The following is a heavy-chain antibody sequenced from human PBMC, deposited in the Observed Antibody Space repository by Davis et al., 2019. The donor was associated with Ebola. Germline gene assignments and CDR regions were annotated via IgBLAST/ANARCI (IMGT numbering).Heavy chain of an antibody. D-gene: IGHD3-9*01. CDR2: INPGDSET. V-gene: IGHV5-51*01. J-gene: IGHJ3*02. Sequence: GESLKISCEGSGYSFSTFWIGWVRQMPGKGLEWMGIINPGDSETRYSPSFQGQVTIAADKSISTAYLQWSSLKASDTAMYYCARQGRGYSILTGYYIGALDIWGQGSMVTVSS. CDR3: ARQGRGYSILTGYYIGALDI. CDR1: GYSFSTFW.